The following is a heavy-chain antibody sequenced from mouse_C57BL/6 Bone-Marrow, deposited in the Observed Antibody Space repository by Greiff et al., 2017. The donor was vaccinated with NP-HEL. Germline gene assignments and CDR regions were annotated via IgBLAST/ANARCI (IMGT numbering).Heavy chain of an antibody. J-gene: IGHJ3*01. CDR1: GYTFTSYG. D-gene: IGHD2-4*01. Sequence: VQLVESGAELARPGASVKLSCKASGYTFTSYGISWVKQRTGQGLEWIGEIYPRSGNTYYNEKFKGKATLTADKSSSTAYMELRSLTSEDSAVYFCARRGLRRGPWFAYWGQGTLVTVSA. CDR3: ARRGLRRGPWFAY. V-gene: IGHV1-81*01. CDR2: IYPRSGNT.